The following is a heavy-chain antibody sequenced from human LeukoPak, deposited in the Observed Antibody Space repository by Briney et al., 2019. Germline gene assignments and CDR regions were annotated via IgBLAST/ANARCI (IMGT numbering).Heavy chain of an antibody. V-gene: IGHV3-21*01. CDR3: ARLAAAGTLYYFDY. D-gene: IGHD6-13*01. Sequence: GGSLRLSCAASGFTFSSYSMNWVRQAPGKGLEWLSSISSSSSYIYYADSVKGRFTISRDNAKNSLYLQMNSLRAEDTAVYYCARLAAAGTLYYFDYWGQGTLVTVSS. CDR2: ISSSSSYI. J-gene: IGHJ4*02. CDR1: GFTFSSYS.